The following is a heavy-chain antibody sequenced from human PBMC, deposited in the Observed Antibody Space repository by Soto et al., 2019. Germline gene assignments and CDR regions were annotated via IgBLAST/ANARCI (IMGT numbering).Heavy chain of an antibody. V-gene: IGHV3-30*18. J-gene: IGHJ4*02. D-gene: IGHD5-18*01. CDR3: AKGRGIQLWTTFDY. CDR1: GFTFSSYG. CDR2: ISYDGSNK. Sequence: GGSLRLSCAASGFTFSSYGMHWVHQAPGKGLEWVAVISYDGSNKYYADSVKGRFTISRDNYKNTLYLQMNSLRAEDTAVYYCAKGRGIQLWTTFDYWGQGTLVTVSS.